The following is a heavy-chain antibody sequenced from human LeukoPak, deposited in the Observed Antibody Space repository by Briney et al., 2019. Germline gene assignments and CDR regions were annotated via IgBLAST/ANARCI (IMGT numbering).Heavy chain of an antibody. V-gene: IGHV4-38-2*02. J-gene: IGHJ6*03. CDR2: IYHSGST. CDR1: GYSISSGYY. CDR3: ARGPLYYYYMDV. Sequence: PSETLSLTCTVSGYSISSGYYWGWIRQPPGKGLEWIGSIYHSGSTYYNPSLKSRVTISVDTSKNQFSLKLSSVTAADTAVYYCARGPLYYYYMDVWGKGTTVTISS.